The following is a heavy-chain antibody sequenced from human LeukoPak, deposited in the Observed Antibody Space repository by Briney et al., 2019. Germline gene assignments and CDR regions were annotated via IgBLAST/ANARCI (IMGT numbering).Heavy chain of an antibody. J-gene: IGHJ4*02. D-gene: IGHD5-12*01. CDR2: TKGDGSEK. V-gene: IGHV3-7*01. CDR3: ARGGYARFDY. Sequence: GGSLRLSCVASGFTFSNYHMSWVRQAPGKGLEWVAKTKGDGSEKYYVDSVKGRFTISRDNAKNSLYLQLNSLRVEDTAVYYCARGGYARFDYWGQGTLVTVSS. CDR1: GFTFSNYH.